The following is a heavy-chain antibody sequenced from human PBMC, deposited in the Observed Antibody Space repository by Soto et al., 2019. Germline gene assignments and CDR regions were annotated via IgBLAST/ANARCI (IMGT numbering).Heavy chain of an antibody. CDR1: GGSISSYY. V-gene: IGHV4-59*08. D-gene: IGHD3-10*01. CDR3: ARHGLGDEYYYYYYMDV. Sequence: SVTLSLTCTVSGGSISSYYWSWIRQPQGKGLEWIGYIYYSGSTNYNPSLKSRVTISVDTSKNQFSLKLSSVTAADTAVYYCARHGLGDEYYYYYYMDVWGKGTTVTVSS. CDR2: IYYSGST. J-gene: IGHJ6*03.